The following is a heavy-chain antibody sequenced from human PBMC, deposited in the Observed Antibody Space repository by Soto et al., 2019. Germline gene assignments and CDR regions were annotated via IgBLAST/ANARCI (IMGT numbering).Heavy chain of an antibody. J-gene: IGHJ4*02. CDR3: ARDLGYYDSSGYFDY. CDR1: GFAFSDYY. Sequence: GSLRLSCAASGFAFSDYYMSWIRRAPGKGLEWVSYISSSGDIIYYADSVKGRFTISRDNAKSSLYLQMNSLRAEDTAVYYCARDLGYYDSSGYFDYWGQGTLVTVS. D-gene: IGHD3-22*01. V-gene: IGHV3-11*01. CDR2: ISSSGDII.